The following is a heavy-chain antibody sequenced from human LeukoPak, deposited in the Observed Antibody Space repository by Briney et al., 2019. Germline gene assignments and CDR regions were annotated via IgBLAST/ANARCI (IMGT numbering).Heavy chain of an antibody. CDR2: IYYSGST. CDR3: AALVFWSGYPYYFDY. J-gene: IGHJ4*02. Sequence: KPSETLSLTCTVSGGSISSYYWSWIRQPPGKGLEWIGYIYYSGSTNYNPSLKSRVTISVDTSKNQFSLKLSSVTAADTAVYYCAALVFWSGYPYYFDYWGQGTLVTVSS. D-gene: IGHD3-3*01. V-gene: IGHV4-59*01. CDR1: GGSISSYY.